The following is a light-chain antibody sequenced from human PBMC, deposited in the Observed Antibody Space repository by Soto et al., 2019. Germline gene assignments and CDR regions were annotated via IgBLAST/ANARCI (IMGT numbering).Light chain of an antibody. Sequence: QSVLTQPASVSGSPGQSITISCTGTSSDVGSYNLVSWDQQHPGRAPKLMIYEGSKRPSGVSNRFSCSKSGNTASLTISGLQAEDEADYYCCSYAGSPYVFGTGTKVTVL. CDR3: CSYAGSPYV. V-gene: IGLV2-23*01. CDR2: EGS. CDR1: SSDVGSYNL. J-gene: IGLJ1*01.